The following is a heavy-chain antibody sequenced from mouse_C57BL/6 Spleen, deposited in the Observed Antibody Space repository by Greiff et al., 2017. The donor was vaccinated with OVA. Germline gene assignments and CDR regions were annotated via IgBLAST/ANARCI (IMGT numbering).Heavy chain of an antibody. CDR1: GYAFSSSW. CDR2: IYPGDGDT. V-gene: IGHV1-82*01. J-gene: IGHJ3*02. Sequence: VQLQQSGPELVKPGASVTISCKASGYAFSSSWMNWVKQRPGKGLEWIGRIYPGDGDTNYNGKFKGKATLTADKSSSTAYMQLSSLTSGDSAVYFCARGGAQATLVAWWGQGTLVTVSA. D-gene: IGHD3-2*02. CDR3: ARGGAQATLVAW.